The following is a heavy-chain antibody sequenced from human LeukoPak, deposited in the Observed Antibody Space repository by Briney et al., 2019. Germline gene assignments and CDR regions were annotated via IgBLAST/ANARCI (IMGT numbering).Heavy chain of an antibody. CDR1: GGSVSDYY. V-gene: IGHV4-59*02. CDR2: IYSTGT. D-gene: IGHD7-27*01. J-gene: IGHJ4*02. Sequence: PSETLSLTCTVSGGSVSDYYWSWIRQSPGKGLEWLAYIYSTGTSYNPSLKSRVTISADTSKNQFSLNLTSVTAATTAVYYCASRKLGNDYWGQGTLVTVSS. CDR3: ASRKLGNDY.